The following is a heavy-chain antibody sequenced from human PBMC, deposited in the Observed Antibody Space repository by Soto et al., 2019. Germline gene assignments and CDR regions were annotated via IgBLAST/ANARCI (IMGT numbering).Heavy chain of an antibody. D-gene: IGHD2-21*02. CDR1: GFTVSSNY. Sequence: PGGSLRLSCAASGFTVSSNYMSWVRQAPGKGLEWVSVIYSGGSTYYADSVKGRFTISRDNSKNTLYLQMISLRAGDTAVYYCAKGDRSYCGADCYSDHWGQGTLVTVSS. CDR3: AKGDRSYCGADCYSDH. J-gene: IGHJ5*02. V-gene: IGHV3-66*01. CDR2: IYSGGST.